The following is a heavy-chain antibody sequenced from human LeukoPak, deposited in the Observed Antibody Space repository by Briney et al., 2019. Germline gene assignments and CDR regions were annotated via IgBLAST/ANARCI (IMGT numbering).Heavy chain of an antibody. CDR3: ASKEDIVATTYFDY. J-gene: IGHJ4*02. Sequence: SETLSLTCTVSGGSISSYYWSWIRQPAGKGLEWIGRIYTSGSTNYNPSLKSRVTMSVDTSKNQFSLKLSSVTAADTAVYYCASKEDIVATTYFDYWGQGTLVTVSS. D-gene: IGHD5-12*01. CDR2: IYTSGST. V-gene: IGHV4-4*07. CDR1: GGSISSYY.